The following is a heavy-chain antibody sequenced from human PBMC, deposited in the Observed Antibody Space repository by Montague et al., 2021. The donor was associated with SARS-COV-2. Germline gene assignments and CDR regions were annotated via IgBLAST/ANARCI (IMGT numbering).Heavy chain of an antibody. J-gene: IGHJ6*02. Sequence: SLRLSCAASGFTFSSYGIHWVRQAPGKGPEWVAYISYDGSNKHYADSVKGRFTISRDNSKNTLYLQMNSLRAEDTAVYYCAKDLVDCSSIRCFRGWTYSYYGMDVWGQGTTVTVSS. CDR1: GFTFSSYG. CDR3: AKDLVDCSSIRCFRGWTYSYYGMDV. CDR2: ISYDGSNK. V-gene: IGHV3-30*18. D-gene: IGHD2-2*01.